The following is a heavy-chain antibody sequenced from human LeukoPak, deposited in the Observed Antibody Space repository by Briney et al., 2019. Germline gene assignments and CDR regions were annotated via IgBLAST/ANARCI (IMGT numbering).Heavy chain of an antibody. CDR2: ITGSGADT. CDR3: AKDPSSGWYFNGFDY. CDR1: GFIFSSHA. V-gene: IGHV3-23*01. Sequence: PGGSLRLSCAACGFIFSSHAMGWVRQAPGKGLEWVSSITGSGADTYYGDSVKGRFSIARDNSKNILYLQMNSLRAEDTAVYYCAKDPSSGWYFNGFDYWGQGTLVTVSS. J-gene: IGHJ4*02. D-gene: IGHD6-19*01.